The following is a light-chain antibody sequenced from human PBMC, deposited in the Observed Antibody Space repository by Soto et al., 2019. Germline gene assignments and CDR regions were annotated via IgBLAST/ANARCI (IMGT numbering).Light chain of an antibody. Sequence: DIVMTQSPDSLAVSLGERATINCKSSQSVLYSSYNYLAWYQQKPRQPPELLIYWASTRESWVPARFSGSGYGTDFTLTISNLHAEDGAVYYCQQYYSAPYTFGQGTKLEIK. CDR3: QQYYSAPYT. J-gene: IGKJ2*01. CDR1: QSVLYSSYNY. V-gene: IGKV4-1*01. CDR2: WAS.